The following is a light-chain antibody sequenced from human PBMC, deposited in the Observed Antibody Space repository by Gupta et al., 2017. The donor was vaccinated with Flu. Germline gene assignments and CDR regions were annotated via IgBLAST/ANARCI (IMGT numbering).Light chain of an antibody. CDR2: EVS. CDR3: SSYTSTSTYV. J-gene: IGLJ1*01. CDR1: SSDVGGYSF. V-gene: IGLV2-14*01. Sequence: SALTQPASASGSRGQSITICGSGTSSDVGGYSFVSWYQQHPSKAPKLMIYEVSNRPSGVSNRFSGSKSGNTASLTISGLQAEDEADYYCSSYTSTSTYVFGTGTKVTVL.